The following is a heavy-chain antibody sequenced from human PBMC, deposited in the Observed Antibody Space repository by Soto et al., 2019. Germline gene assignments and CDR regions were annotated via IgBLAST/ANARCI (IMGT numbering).Heavy chain of an antibody. CDR2: IYYSGST. CDR3: AGGGLWWWRDAFAI. Sequence: PSETLSLTCTVSGGSISSYYWSWIRQPPGKGLEWIGYIYYSGSTNYNPSLKSRVTISVDTSKNQFSLKLSSVTAADTAVYYCAGGGLWWWRDAFAIWGQGTMVTVSS. J-gene: IGHJ3*02. D-gene: IGHD2-21*01. V-gene: IGHV4-59*01. CDR1: GGSISSYY.